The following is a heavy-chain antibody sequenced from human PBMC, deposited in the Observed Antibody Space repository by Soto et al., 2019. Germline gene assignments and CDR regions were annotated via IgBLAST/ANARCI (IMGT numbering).Heavy chain of an antibody. CDR2: INHSGFT. D-gene: IGHD1-26*01. J-gene: IGHJ3*01. CDR3: VRGRAFMSRVAFDV. V-gene: IGHV4-34*02. Sequence: QVQLQQRGAGLLKPSETLSLTCAVLGGSFSDYYWTWIRQPPGKGLEWTGEINHSGFTSYNPSLKSRLTLLVDTSTKEFSLKLNSVTAADTAAYHCVRGRAFMSRVAFDVWGQGTMVTVSS. CDR1: GGSFSDYY.